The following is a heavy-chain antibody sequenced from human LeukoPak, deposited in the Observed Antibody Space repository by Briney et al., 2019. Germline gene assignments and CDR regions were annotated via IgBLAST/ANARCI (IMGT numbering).Heavy chain of an antibody. Sequence: ASVKVSCKTSGYPFTSYHMHWVRQAPGQGLEWMGIIKPIDDTTIFTQKFQGRLTMTRDTSTSTVFMELTSLRSEDTALYYCARDSGDWSVDYWGQGTLVTVSS. CDR2: IKPIDDTT. CDR3: ARDSGDWSVDY. CDR1: GYPFTSYH. V-gene: IGHV1-46*01. J-gene: IGHJ4*02. D-gene: IGHD2-21*02.